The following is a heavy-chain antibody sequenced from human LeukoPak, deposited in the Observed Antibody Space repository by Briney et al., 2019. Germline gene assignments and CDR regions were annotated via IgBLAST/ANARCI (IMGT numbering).Heavy chain of an antibody. CDR1: GYTFTGYY. CDR3: ARDGPRGGVVVPAARRYMDV. D-gene: IGHD2-2*01. Sequence: GASVKVSCKASGYTFTGYYMHWVRQAPGQGLEWMGWINPNSGGTNYAQKFQGRVTMTSDTSISTAYMELSRLRSDDTAVYYCARDGPRGGVVVPAARRYMDVWGKGTTVTVSS. J-gene: IGHJ6*03. V-gene: IGHV1-2*02. CDR2: INPNSGGT.